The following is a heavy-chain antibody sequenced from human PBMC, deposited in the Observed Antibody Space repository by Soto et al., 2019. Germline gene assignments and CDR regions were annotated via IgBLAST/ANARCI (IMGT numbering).Heavy chain of an antibody. J-gene: IGHJ4*02. CDR3: GKGAPGGGGDCYSI. CDR1: RFTFDTYA. D-gene: IGHD2-21*02. V-gene: IGHV3-23*01. CDR2: FSGSGAGT. Sequence: EVQLLESGGGLVQPGGSLRLSCAASRFTFDTYAMAWVRQAPGKGLEWVSGFSGSGAGTFYADSLKGRFTMSRDNSKNTLYLQMTSLPADDTAVYYCGKGAPGGGGDCYSIWGQGTLVTVSS.